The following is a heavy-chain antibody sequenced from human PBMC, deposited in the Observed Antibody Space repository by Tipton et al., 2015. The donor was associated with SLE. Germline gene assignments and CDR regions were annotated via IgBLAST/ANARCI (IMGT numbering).Heavy chain of an antibody. V-gene: IGHV1-69*06. CDR2: IIPIFGTA. CDR1: GGTFSSYA. J-gene: IGHJ6*02. Sequence: QLVQSGAEVKKPGASVKVSCKASGGTFSSYAISWVRQAPGQGLKWMGGIIPIFGTANYAQKFQGRVTITADKSTSTAYMELSSLRSEDTAVYYCARSSFQVEYSSRPSYYYYGMDVSCQGTTVTVSS. D-gene: IGHD6-6*01. CDR3: ARSSFQVEYSSRPSYYYYGMDV.